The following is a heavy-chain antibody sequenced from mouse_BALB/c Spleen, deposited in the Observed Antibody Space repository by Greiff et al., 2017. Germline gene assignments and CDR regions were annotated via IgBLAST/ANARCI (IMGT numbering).Heavy chain of an antibody. V-gene: IGHV14-1*02. Sequence: VQLQQSGAELVRPGALVTLSCKVSGFNFTDYYMHWVKQRPEQGLEWIGWIDPEYGNTIYNPKFQGKASITADTSSNTAYLQLRSLTSENTAVYYCAQGGYDGGGELGDYGGQGTTLTVSS. J-gene: IGHJ2*01. D-gene: IGHD2-2*01. CDR1: GFNFTDYY. CDR2: IDPEYGNT. CDR3: AQGGYDGGGELGDY.